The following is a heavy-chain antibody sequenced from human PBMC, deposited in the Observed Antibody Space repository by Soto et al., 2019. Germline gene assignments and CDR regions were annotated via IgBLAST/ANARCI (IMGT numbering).Heavy chain of an antibody. V-gene: IGHV1-18*01. CDR3: SRPLHGTLDL. Sequence: QVQLVQSGVEMKKPGASVKVSCKASGYTFTRYGISWVRQDPGQGLEWMGWIKPSNGRANYAQNLQDRGTMTTVTTATTAYMEVRSLTSDDTAMYYCSRPLHGTLDLWGQGTVVTVSS. CDR1: GYTFTRYG. J-gene: IGHJ3*01. CDR2: IKPSNGRA.